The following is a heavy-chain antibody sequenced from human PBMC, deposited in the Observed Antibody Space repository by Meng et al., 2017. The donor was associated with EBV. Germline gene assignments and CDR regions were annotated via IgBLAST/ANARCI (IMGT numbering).Heavy chain of an antibody. CDR3: AEYSS. CDR2: IYYSRST. Sequence: RLRLLESGAALAEPSEALSLTCTVSGGSISSSSSSWGWIRQPPGKGLEWIVSIYYSRSTYYNPSLKSRVTISVDTSKTQFSLKMSSVTAADTAVYYCAEYSSWGQGTLVTVSS. J-gene: IGHJ4*02. V-gene: IGHV4-39*06. CDR1: GGSISSSSSS. D-gene: IGHD2/OR15-2a*01.